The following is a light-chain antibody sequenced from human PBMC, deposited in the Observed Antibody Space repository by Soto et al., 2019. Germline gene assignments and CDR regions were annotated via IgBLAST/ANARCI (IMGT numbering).Light chain of an antibody. CDR2: EVS. Sequence: QYVLTQPASVSGSPGQSITISCTGTSSDVGGYNYVSWYQQHPGKAPKLMIYEVSNRPSGVSNRFSGSKTGNTASLTISGRQAEDEADYYCSSYTSSSTLDVFGTGTKVTVL. J-gene: IGLJ1*01. V-gene: IGLV2-14*01. CDR3: SSYTSSSTLDV. CDR1: SSDVGGYNY.